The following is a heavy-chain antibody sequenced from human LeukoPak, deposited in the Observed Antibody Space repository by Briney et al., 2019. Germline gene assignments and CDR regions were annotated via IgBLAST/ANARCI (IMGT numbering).Heavy chain of an antibody. D-gene: IGHD1-26*01. CDR1: GGSISSSSYY. Sequence: SETLSLTCTVSGGSISSSSYYWGWIRQPPGKGLEWIGSIYYSGSTYYNPSLKSRVTISVDTSKNQFSLKLSSVTAADTAVYYCARDVGSWGAGLVDYWGQGTLVTVSS. CDR2: IYYSGST. V-gene: IGHV4-39*07. CDR3: ARDVGSWGAGLVDY. J-gene: IGHJ4*02.